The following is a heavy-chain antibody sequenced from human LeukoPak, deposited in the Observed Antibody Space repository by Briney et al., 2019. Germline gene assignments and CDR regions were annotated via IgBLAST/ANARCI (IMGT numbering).Heavy chain of an antibody. CDR2: ISGNGGST. V-gene: IGHV3-23*01. D-gene: IGHD3-22*01. CDR1: GFTFSSYA. Sequence: GGSLRLSCAASGFTFSSYAMSWVRQAPGKGLEWVSAISGNGGSTYYADSVKGRFTISRDNSKNALYLQMYSLRAEDTAVYYCAKYDRENWFDPWGQGTLVTVSS. CDR3: AKYDRENWFDP. J-gene: IGHJ5*02.